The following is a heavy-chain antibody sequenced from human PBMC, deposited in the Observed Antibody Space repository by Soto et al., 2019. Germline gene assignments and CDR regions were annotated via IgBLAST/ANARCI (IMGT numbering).Heavy chain of an antibody. V-gene: IGHV3-53*04. CDR2: IYSGGST. CDR3: ARWPRSSGPLGAFDI. CDR1: GFTVSSNY. Sequence: GWSLRLSCAASGFTVSSNYMSWVRQAPGKGLEWVSFIYSGGSTYYADSVKGRFTISRHNSKDTLYLQMNSLRAEDTAVYYCARWPRSSGPLGAFDIWGQGTMATVSS. J-gene: IGHJ3*02. D-gene: IGHD6-19*01.